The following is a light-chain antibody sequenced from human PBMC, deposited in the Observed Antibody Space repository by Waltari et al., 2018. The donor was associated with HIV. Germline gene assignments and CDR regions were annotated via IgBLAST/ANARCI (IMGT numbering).Light chain of an antibody. CDR3: QQRKSWPPVT. Sequence: DIVLTQSPVTLSLSPGERATLSCRASQSVGTFLAWYQQRPGQAPRLLIYDASQRASGIPARFSGSGSGTDFTLTISSLEPEDFAVDYCQQRKSWPPVTFGGGTKVEIK. CDR2: DAS. J-gene: IGKJ4*01. V-gene: IGKV3-11*01. CDR1: QSVGTF.